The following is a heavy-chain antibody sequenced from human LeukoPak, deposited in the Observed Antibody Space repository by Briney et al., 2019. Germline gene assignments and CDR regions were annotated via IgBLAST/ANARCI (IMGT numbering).Heavy chain of an antibody. J-gene: IGHJ4*02. Sequence: KASETLSLTCTVSGGSISSGAYYWTWIRQHPGKGLEWIGCIYYSGSTYYNPSLKSRVTISVGTSKNQFSLKLNSVTAADTAVYYCARDDRALGSGWYGVYWGQGTLVTVSS. CDR1: GGSISSGAYY. CDR3: ARDDRALGSGWYGVY. D-gene: IGHD6-19*01. CDR2: IYYSGST. V-gene: IGHV4-31*03.